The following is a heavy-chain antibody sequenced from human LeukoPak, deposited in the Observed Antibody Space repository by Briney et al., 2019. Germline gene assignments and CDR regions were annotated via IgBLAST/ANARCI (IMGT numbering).Heavy chain of an antibody. CDR2: ISGSGGRT. CDR1: GFTFSTYA. Sequence: GGSLRLSCAASGFTFSTYAMTWVRQAPGKGLEWVSAISGSGGRTYYADSVKGRFTISRDNSKNTLNLQMNSLRADDTAVYYCAKDSGFAYSSSWYRVDAFDIWGQGTMVTVTS. V-gene: IGHV3-23*01. CDR3: AKDSGFAYSSSWYRVDAFDI. D-gene: IGHD6-13*01. J-gene: IGHJ3*02.